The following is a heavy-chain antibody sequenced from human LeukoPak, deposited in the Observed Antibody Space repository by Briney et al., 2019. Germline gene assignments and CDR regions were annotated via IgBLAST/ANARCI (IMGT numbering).Heavy chain of an antibody. D-gene: IGHD6-6*01. J-gene: IGHJ4*02. CDR1: GFTFSTYT. CDR2: ISTSSTYI. Sequence: PGGSLRLSCAASGFTFSTYTMNWVRQAPGKGLEWVSSISTSSTYIYYADSVKGRFTISRDNAKNSLYLQMNSLRAEDTAVYYCARGIVGRGSSSSGPWYFDYWGQGTLVTVSS. CDR3: ARGIVGRGSSSSGPWYFDY. V-gene: IGHV3-21*01.